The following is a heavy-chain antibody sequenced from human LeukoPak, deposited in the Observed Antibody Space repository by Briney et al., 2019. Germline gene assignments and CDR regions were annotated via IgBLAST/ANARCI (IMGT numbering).Heavy chain of an antibody. CDR3: ARAPRNDGWFDP. J-gene: IGHJ5*02. Sequence: SETLSLTCAVYGGSFSGYYWGWIRQPPGKGLEWIGEINHSGSTNYNPSLKSRVTISVDTSKNQFSLKLSSVTAADTAVYYCARAPRNDGWFDPWGQGTLVTVSS. CDR1: GGSFSGYY. CDR2: INHSGST. V-gene: IGHV4-34*01. D-gene: IGHD1-1*01.